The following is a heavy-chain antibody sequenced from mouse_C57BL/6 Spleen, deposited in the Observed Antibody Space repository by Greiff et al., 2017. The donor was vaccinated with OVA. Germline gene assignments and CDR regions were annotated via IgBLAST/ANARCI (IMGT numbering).Heavy chain of an antibody. CDR3: ARGGSSGSWFAY. V-gene: IGHV1-52*01. Sequence: QVQLQQPGAELVRPGSSVKLSCKASGYTFTSYWMHWVKQRPIQGLEWIGNIDPSDSETHYNQKFKDKATLTVDKSSSTAYMQLSSLTSEDSAVYYCARGGSSGSWFAYWGQGTLVTVSA. CDR2: IDPSDSET. CDR1: GYTFTSYW. J-gene: IGHJ3*01. D-gene: IGHD3-2*02.